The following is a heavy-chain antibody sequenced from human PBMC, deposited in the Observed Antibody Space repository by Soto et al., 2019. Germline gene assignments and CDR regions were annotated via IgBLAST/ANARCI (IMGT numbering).Heavy chain of an antibody. J-gene: IGHJ5*02. CDR2: IYHSGCT. CDR1: GASITSSQW. Sequence: SETLSLTCAVSGASITSSQWWSWVRQSPGKGLEWIAEIYHSGCTNYNPYLKSRVTISMDKSKNQFSLNLNSVTAADTAVYYCATNGDYTMGSWGLGTSVT. D-gene: IGHD3-3*01. CDR3: ATNGDYTMGS. V-gene: IGHV4-4*02.